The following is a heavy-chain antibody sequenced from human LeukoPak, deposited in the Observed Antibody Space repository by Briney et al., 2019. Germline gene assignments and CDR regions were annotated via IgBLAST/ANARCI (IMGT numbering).Heavy chain of an antibody. CDR3: ARMDYSNYAGYYYGMDV. CDR2: IYYSGST. V-gene: IGHV4-59*01. D-gene: IGHD4-11*01. J-gene: IGHJ6*02. Sequence: SETLSLTCTVSGGSISSYYWSWIRQPPGKGLEWIGYIYYSGSTNYNPSLKSRVTISVDTSKNQFSLKLSSVTAADTAVYYCARMDYSNYAGYYYGMDVWGQGTTVTVFS. CDR1: GGSISSYY.